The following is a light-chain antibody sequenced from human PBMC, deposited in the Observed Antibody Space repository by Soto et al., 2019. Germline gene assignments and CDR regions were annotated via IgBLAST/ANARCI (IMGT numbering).Light chain of an antibody. CDR1: QSVSRW. V-gene: IGKV1-5*01. CDR3: QQYDDYSLFT. Sequence: DIQMTQSPSTLSASVGDRVTITCRASQSVSRWLAWYQQKPGKAPKVLIYDASSLESGVPSRFSGNGSGTEFTLTISSLQPEDLATYYCQQYDDYSLFTFGQGTKVEIK. CDR2: DAS. J-gene: IGKJ2*01.